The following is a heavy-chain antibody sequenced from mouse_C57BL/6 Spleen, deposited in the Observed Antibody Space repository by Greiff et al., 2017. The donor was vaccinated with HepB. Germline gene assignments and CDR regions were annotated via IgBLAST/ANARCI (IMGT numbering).Heavy chain of an antibody. J-gene: IGHJ4*01. D-gene: IGHD2-2*01. CDR3: AYGYDRYYAMDY. CDR1: GYTFTSYW. Sequence: VQLQQPGAELVKPGASVKVSCKASGYTFTSYWMHWVKQKPGQGLEWIGRIHPSDSDTNYNQKFKGKATLTVDKSSSTAYMQLSSLTSEDSAVYYCAYGYDRYYAMDYWGQGTSVTVSS. V-gene: IGHV1-74*01. CDR2: IHPSDSDT.